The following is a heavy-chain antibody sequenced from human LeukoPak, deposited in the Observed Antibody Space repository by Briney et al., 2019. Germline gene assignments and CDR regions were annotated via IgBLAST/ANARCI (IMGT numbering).Heavy chain of an antibody. CDR3: ARGTSSGWYHFDY. CDR1: GFTFSSYW. J-gene: IGHJ4*02. Sequence: GGSLRLSCAASGFTFSSYWMSWVRQAPGKGLEWVANIKQDGSEKYYVDSVKGRFTISRDNAKNSLYPQMNSLRSEDTAVYYCARGTSSGWYHFDYWGQGTLVTVSS. CDR2: IKQDGSEK. V-gene: IGHV3-7*03. D-gene: IGHD6-19*01.